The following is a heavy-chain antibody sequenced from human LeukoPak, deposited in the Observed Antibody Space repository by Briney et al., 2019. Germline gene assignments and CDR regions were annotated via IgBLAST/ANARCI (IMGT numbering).Heavy chain of an antibody. V-gene: IGHV3-7*01. CDR2: IKQDGSEA. CDR1: GFTFSSYA. D-gene: IGHD6-19*01. CDR3: ARRQWRDAFDI. Sequence: PGGSLRLSCAASGFTFSSYAMSWVRQVPGKGLEWVANIKQDGSEAYYVDSVKGRFTISRDNAKNSLYLQMNSLRDEDTAVYYCARRQWRDAFDIWGQGTVATVSS. J-gene: IGHJ3*02.